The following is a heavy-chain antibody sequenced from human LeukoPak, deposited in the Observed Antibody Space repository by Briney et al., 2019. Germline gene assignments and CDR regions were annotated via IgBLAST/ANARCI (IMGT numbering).Heavy chain of an antibody. CDR3: AGGGYLYRDPFRD. Sequence: GGSLRLSCAASGFTFSDYYMSWVRQAPGKGLEWVSVIYSGGSTYYADSVKGRFTISRDNSTNMLYLQMNSLRAEDTAVYYCAGGGYLYRDPFRDWGQGTLVTVSS. J-gene: IGHJ4*02. V-gene: IGHV3-66*01. D-gene: IGHD2-8*01. CDR2: IYSGGST. CDR1: GFTFSDYY.